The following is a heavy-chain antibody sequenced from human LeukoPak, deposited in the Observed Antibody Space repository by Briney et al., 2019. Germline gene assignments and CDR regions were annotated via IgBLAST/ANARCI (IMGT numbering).Heavy chain of an antibody. Sequence: SETLSLTCTVSGGSISSYYWSWIRQPAGKGLEWIGRIYTSGSTNYNPSLKSRVTMSVDTSKNQFSLKLSSVTAADTAVYYCARDARYCSSTSFPLDVWGKGTTVTVSS. CDR2: IYTSGST. D-gene: IGHD2-2*01. CDR1: GGSISSYY. CDR3: ARDARYCSSTSFPLDV. V-gene: IGHV4-4*07. J-gene: IGHJ6*04.